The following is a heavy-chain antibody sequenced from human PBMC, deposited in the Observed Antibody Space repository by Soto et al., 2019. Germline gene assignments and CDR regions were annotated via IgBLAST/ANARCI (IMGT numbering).Heavy chain of an antibody. CDR3: ADRSRYCTSSNCD. Sequence: DVRLLESGGGLVQPGGSLRLSCAASGFTFSSYSMSWVRQAPGKGLEWVSTIGTSASTYYGDSVRGRFTISRDNSRNTLYLQMNSVRAEDTAVYYCADRSRYCTSSNCDWGQGTLVTVSS. CDR1: GFTFSSYS. J-gene: IGHJ4*02. D-gene: IGHD2-2*01. CDR2: IGTSAST. V-gene: IGHV3-23*01.